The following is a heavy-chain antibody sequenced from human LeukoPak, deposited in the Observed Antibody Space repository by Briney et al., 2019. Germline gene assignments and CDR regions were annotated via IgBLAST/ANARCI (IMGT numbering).Heavy chain of an antibody. D-gene: IGHD3-3*01. J-gene: IGHJ5*02. CDR3: AAELKVGDIYFDP. V-gene: IGHV1-58*02. CDR1: GFTFSTSV. Sequence: ASVKVSCKASGFTFSTSVMHWVRLTRGQRREWIGWMVVGGGSTNYAQKFQGRVTLTRDMSTNTAYVEVSSLTSEDTATYYCAAELKVGDIYFDPWGQGTLVTVSS. CDR2: MVVGGGST.